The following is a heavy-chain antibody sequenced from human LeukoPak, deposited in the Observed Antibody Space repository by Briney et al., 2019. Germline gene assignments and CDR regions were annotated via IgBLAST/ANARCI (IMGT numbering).Heavy chain of an antibody. Sequence: PGGSLRLSCAASGFTFDDYAMHWVRQAPGKGLEWVSGINWKSNSVAYADSVKGRFTISRDNAKNSLYLQMSSLRVEDTALYYCAKGIKGYHYAMDVWGQGTTVTVSS. V-gene: IGHV3-9*01. CDR3: AKGIKGYHYAMDV. CDR2: INWKSNSV. CDR1: GFTFDDYA. J-gene: IGHJ6*02.